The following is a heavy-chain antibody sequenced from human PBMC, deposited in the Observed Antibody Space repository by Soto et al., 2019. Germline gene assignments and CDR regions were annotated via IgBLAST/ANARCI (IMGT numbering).Heavy chain of an antibody. CDR3: ARGPFSRLAPDAFDI. V-gene: IGHV1-18*01. CDR1: GYTFTSYG. J-gene: IGHJ3*02. D-gene: IGHD4-17*01. Sequence: QVQLVQSGAEVKKPGASVKVSCKASGYTFTSYGISWVRQAPGQGLEWMGWISAYNGNTNYAQKLPSTVTLTTDPSTSTAYQELRSRRCDDTAVYYGARGPFSRLAPDAFDILGPGTLVPVSS. CDR2: ISAYNGNT.